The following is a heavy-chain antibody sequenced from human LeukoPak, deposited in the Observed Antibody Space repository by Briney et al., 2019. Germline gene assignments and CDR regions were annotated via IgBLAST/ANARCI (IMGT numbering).Heavy chain of an antibody. CDR1: GGSISSYY. CDR2: IYYSGST. V-gene: IGHV4-59*12. Sequence: KSSETLSLTCTVSGGSISSYYWSWIRQPPGKGLEWIGYIYYSGSTNYNPSLKSRVTISVDTSKNQFSLKLSSVTAADTAVYYCARCDRDRIYYGSGSYYNPPDYWGQGTLVTVSS. CDR3: ARCDRDRIYYGSGSYYNPPDY. J-gene: IGHJ4*02. D-gene: IGHD3-10*01.